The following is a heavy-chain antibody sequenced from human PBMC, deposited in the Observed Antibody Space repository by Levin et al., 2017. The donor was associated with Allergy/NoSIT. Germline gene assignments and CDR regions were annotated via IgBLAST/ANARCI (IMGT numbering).Heavy chain of an antibody. J-gene: IGHJ6*02. CDR2: IYYSGST. Sequence: SETLSLTCTVSGGSISSYYWSWIRQPPGKGLEWIGYIYYSGSTNYNPYLKSRVTISVDTSKNQFSLKLSSVTAADTAVYYCAGGGGFYYYYYGMDVWGQGTTVTVSS. V-gene: IGHV4-59*08. D-gene: IGHD2-15*01. CDR3: AGGGGFYYYYYGMDV. CDR1: GGSISSYY.